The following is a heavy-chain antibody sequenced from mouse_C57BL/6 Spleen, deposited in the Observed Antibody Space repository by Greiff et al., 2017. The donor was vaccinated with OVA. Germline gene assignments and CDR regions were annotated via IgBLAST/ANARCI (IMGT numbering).Heavy chain of an antibody. V-gene: IGHV1-15*01. D-gene: IGHD1-1*01. CDR1: GYTFTDYE. CDR3: TRGGNYYGSSDY. Sequence: VQLQQSGAELVRPGASVTLSCKASGYTFTDYEMHWVKQTPVHGLEWIGAIDPETGGTAYNQKFKGKAILTADKSSSTAYMELRSLTSEDSAVYYCTRGGNYYGSSDYWGQGTTLTVSS. J-gene: IGHJ2*01. CDR2: IDPETGGT.